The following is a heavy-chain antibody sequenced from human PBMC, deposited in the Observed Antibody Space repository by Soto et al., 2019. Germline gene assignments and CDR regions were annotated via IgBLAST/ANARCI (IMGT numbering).Heavy chain of an antibody. J-gene: IGHJ4*02. D-gene: IGHD2-21*01. CDR3: ARDRGSDDPIDY. Sequence: QVYLVESGGGVVQPGRSLRLSCAESGFTLSHYGLHWVRQAPGKGLEWLAVIWHDGNNKYYADSVAGRITVSRDNSRNTLYLEMNSLRAEDTAVYYCARDRGSDDPIDYWGQGTLVTVSS. CDR2: IWHDGNNK. V-gene: IGHV3-33*01. CDR1: GFTLSHYG.